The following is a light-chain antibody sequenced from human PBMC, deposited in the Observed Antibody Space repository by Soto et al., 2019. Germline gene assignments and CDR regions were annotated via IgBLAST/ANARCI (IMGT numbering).Light chain of an antibody. CDR3: QQCNNWPLT. CDR1: QSVSSN. Sequence: EIVMTQSPATLPVSPGERATLSCRASQSVSSNLAWYQQKPGQAPRLLIYGASTRATGIPARFSGSGSGTEFTLTISRLQSEDFAVYYCQQCNNWPLTFGGGTKVDI. CDR2: GAS. V-gene: IGKV3-15*01. J-gene: IGKJ4*01.